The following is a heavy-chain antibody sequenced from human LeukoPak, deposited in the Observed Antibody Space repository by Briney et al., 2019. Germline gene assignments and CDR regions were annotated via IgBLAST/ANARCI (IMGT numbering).Heavy chain of an antibody. CDR3: ATPRSSYYYYGMDV. J-gene: IGHJ6*02. Sequence: PGGSLRLSCAASGFIFSSYAMHWVRQAPGKGLEWVSAISGGGDNTYYAASVKGRFTTTRDNSKNTLYLQMNSLRAEDTALYYCATPRSSYYYYGMDVWGQGTTVIVSS. CDR1: GFIFSSYA. V-gene: IGHV3-23*01. CDR2: ISGGGDNT.